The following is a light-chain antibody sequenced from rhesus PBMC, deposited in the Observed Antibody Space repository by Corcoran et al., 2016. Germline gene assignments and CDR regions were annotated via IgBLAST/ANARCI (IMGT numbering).Light chain of an antibody. V-gene: IGLV2-13*02. CDR2: EVS. Sequence: QAALTQSPSVSGSPGQSVTISCTGTSSDIGDYNRVSWYQQHPGKAPKLLIYEVSKRPLGVSDRFSGSKSSNTASLTISGLQAEDDADDDCSSYSANSAFVLFGGGTRLTVL. CDR3: SSYSANSAFVL. J-gene: IGLJ3*01. CDR1: SSDIGDYNR.